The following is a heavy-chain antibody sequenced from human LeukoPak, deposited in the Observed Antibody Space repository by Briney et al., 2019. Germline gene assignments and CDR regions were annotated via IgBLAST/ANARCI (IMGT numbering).Heavy chain of an antibody. V-gene: IGHV3-7*01. CDR3: ARVRGYSYGPLDY. CDR2: IKQDGSEK. D-gene: IGHD5-18*01. Sequence: PGGSLRLSCAASGFTFSSYWMSWVRQAPGKGLEWVANIKQDGSEKYYVDSVKGRFTISRDNAKNSLYLQMNSLRAEDTAVYYCARVRGYSYGPLDYWGQGTLVTVSS. J-gene: IGHJ4*02. CDR1: GFTFSSYW.